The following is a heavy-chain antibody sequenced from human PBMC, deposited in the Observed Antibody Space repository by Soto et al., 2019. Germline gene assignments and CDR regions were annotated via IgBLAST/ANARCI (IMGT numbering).Heavy chain of an antibody. J-gene: IGHJ4*02. D-gene: IGHD6-6*01. V-gene: IGHV3-30*18. CDR3: AKEVVLDY. Sequence: QVQLVESGGGVVQPGRSPRLSCAASGFTFSSYGMHWVRQAPGKGLEWVAVISYDGSNKYYADSVKGRFTISRDNSKNTLYLQMNSLRAEDTAVYYCAKEVVLDYWGQGTLVTVSS. CDR2: ISYDGSNK. CDR1: GFTFSSYG.